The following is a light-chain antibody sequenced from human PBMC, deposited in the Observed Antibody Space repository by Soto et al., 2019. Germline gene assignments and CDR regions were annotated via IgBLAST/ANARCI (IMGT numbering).Light chain of an antibody. CDR2: TNN. Sequence: QSVLTQPPSASGTPGQRVTISCSGGSSNIGRNPVNWYLQLPGTAPKLLIYTNNQRPSGVPDRVSASKSGTSASLTISGLQSEDEADYYCATWDDSLYGMVFGGGTKLTAL. CDR3: ATWDDSLYGMV. V-gene: IGLV1-44*01. J-gene: IGLJ2*01. CDR1: SSNIGRNP.